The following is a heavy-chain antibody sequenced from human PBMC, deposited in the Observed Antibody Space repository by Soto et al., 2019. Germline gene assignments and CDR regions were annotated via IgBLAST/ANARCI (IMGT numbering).Heavy chain of an antibody. CDR1: GGSISSYY. J-gene: IGHJ2*01. CDR3: AREVIPLTTDWYFDL. D-gene: IGHD4-17*01. CDR2: IYDSGST. Sequence: PSETLCLTCTVSGGSISSYYWSWIRQPPGKGLEWIGYIYDSGSTYYNPSLKSRVTISVDTSKNQFSLRLSSVTAADTAVYYCAREVIPLTTDWYFDLWGRGTLVTVSS. V-gene: IGHV4-59*12.